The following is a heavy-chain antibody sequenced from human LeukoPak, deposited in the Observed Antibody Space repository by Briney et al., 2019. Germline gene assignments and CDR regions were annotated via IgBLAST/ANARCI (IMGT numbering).Heavy chain of an antibody. Sequence: PGGSLRLSCAASGFTFSSYWMHWVRQAPGKGLVWVSRINSDGSSTSYADSVKGRFTISRDNAKNTLYLQMNSLRAEDTAVYYCARGTSGTMIKDYYYYYGMDVWGQGTTVTVSS. J-gene: IGHJ6*02. CDR2: INSDGSST. CDR1: GFTFSSYW. D-gene: IGHD3-22*01. CDR3: ARGTSGTMIKDYYYYYGMDV. V-gene: IGHV3-74*01.